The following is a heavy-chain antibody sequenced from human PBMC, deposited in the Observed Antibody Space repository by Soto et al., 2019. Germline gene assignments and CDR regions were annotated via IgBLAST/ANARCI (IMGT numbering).Heavy chain of an antibody. V-gene: IGHV3-33*01. CDR3: ARDLFEYSTPGDGMDV. CDR2: IWYDGSNK. Sequence: GGSLRLSCAASGFTFSSYGMHWVRQAPGKGLEWVAVIWYDGSNKYYADSVKGRFTISRDNSKNTLYLQMNSLRAEDTAVYYCARDLFEYSTPGDGMDVWGQGTTVTVSS. D-gene: IGHD6-6*01. CDR1: GFTFSSYG. J-gene: IGHJ6*02.